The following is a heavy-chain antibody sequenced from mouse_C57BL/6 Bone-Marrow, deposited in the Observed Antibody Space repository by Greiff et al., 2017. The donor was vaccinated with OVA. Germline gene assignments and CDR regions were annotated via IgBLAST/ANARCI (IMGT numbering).Heavy chain of an antibody. V-gene: IGHV1-58*01. CDR2: IYIGNGYT. CDR1: GYTFTSYG. J-gene: IGHJ4*01. D-gene: IGHD2-4*01. CDR3: ESGYDYDRDYCAMDY. Sequence: VQLQQSGAELVRPGSSVKMSCKTSGYTFTSYGINWVKQRPGQGLEWIGYIYIGNGYTEYNEKFKGKATLTSDTSSSTAYMQLSSLTSEDSAIYFCESGYDYDRDYCAMDYWGQGTSVTVSS.